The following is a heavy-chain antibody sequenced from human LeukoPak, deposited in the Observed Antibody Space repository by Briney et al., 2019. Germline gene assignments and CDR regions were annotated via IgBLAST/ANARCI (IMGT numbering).Heavy chain of an antibody. CDR3: ASQSRSLAAADTYYYYMDV. J-gene: IGHJ6*03. D-gene: IGHD6-13*01. CDR2: INPNSGGT. Sequence: ASVKVSCKASGYTFTGYYMHGVRQAPGQGLEWMGWINPNSGGTKFEQMFQGRDTMTRDTSVSTDYVELSRLRSDDTAVYYCASQSRSLAAADTYYYYMDVWGKGTTVTVSS. V-gene: IGHV1-2*02. CDR1: GYTFTGYY.